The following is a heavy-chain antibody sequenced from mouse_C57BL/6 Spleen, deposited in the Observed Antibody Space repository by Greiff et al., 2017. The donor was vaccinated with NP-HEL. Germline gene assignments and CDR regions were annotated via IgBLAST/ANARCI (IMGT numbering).Heavy chain of an antibody. V-gene: IGHV1-80*01. D-gene: IGHD2-12*01. CDR2: IYPGDGDT. J-gene: IGHJ4*01. CDR1: GYAFSSYW. Sequence: VQLQQSGAELVKPGASVKISCKASGYAFSSYWMNWVKQRPGKGLEWIGQIYPGDGDTNYNGKFKGKATLTADKSSSTAYMQLSRLTSEDSAVYFCARRSYYSHYYAMDYWGQGTSVTVSS. CDR3: ARRSYYSHYYAMDY.